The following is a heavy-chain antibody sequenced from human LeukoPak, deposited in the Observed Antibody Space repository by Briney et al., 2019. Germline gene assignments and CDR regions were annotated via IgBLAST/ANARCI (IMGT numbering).Heavy chain of an antibody. Sequence: GESLKISRKGSGYSFTSYWIGWVHQMPGEGLEWMGIIYPGDSDTRYSPSFQGQVTISADKSISTAYLQWSSLKASDTAMYYCARPPNHYYDSSGLQTSDYWGQGTLVTVSS. V-gene: IGHV5-51*07. CDR3: ARPPNHYYDSSGLQTSDY. CDR1: GYSFTSYW. D-gene: IGHD3-22*01. J-gene: IGHJ4*02. CDR2: IYPGDSDT.